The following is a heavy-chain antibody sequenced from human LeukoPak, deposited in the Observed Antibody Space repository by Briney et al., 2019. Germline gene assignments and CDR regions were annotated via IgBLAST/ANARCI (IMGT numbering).Heavy chain of an antibody. Sequence: ASVKVSCKASGYTFTSYDINWVRQATGQGREWMGWMNPNSGNTGYAQKFQDRVTMTRNTSISTAYMELSSLRSEDTAVYYCARSTCSGGSCYSGYWGQGTLVTVSS. CDR2: MNPNSGNT. CDR3: ARSTCSGGSCYSGY. J-gene: IGHJ4*02. V-gene: IGHV1-8*01. CDR1: GYTFTSYD. D-gene: IGHD2-15*01.